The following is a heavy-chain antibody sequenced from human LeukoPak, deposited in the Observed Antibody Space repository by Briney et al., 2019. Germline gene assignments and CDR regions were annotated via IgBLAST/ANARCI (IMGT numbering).Heavy chain of an antibody. J-gene: IGHJ4*02. CDR3: ARVQWELRGVGSYFEY. V-gene: IGHV3-7*01. CDR1: GFTFSSYW. Sequence: GGSLRLSCVVSGFTFSSYWMSWVRQAPGKGLEWVANIKQEGSEKYYVDSVKGRFTMSRDNAKNSLYLQMNSLRAEDTAVYYCARVQWELRGVGSYFEYWGQGALVTVSS. CDR2: IKQEGSEK. D-gene: IGHD1-26*01.